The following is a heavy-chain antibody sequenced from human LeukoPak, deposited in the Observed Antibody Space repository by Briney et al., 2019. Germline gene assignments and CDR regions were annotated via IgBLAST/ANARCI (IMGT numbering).Heavy chain of an antibody. J-gene: IGHJ6*02. CDR3: ARGLYDILYYYGMDV. V-gene: IGHV1-18*01. CDR1: GYTFTSYG. Sequence: GASVKVSCKASGYTFTSYGISWVRQAPGQGLEWMGWISTYNGNTNYAQKVQGRVTMTRNTSISTAYMELSSLRSEDTAVYYCARGLYDILYYYGMDVWGQGTTVTVSS. D-gene: IGHD3-9*01. CDR2: ISTYNGNT.